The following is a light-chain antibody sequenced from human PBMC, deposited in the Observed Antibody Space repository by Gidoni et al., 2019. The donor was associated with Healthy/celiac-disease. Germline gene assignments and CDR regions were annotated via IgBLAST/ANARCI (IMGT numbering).Light chain of an antibody. V-gene: IGKV1-39*01. CDR3: QQSYSTWYT. CDR2: AAS. Sequence: DIQMTQSPSSLSASVGDRVTITCRASQSISSYLNWYQQKPGKAPKLLLYAASSLQSGVPSRFSGSGSGTDFTLTISSLQPEDFATYYCQQSYSTWYTFGQGTKLEIK. J-gene: IGKJ2*01. CDR1: QSISSY.